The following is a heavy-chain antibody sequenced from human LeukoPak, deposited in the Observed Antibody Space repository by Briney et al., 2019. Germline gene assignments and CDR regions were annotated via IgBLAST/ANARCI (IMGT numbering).Heavy chain of an antibody. D-gene: IGHD2-15*01. Sequence: GGSLRLSCAASGFTFSSSSMSWVRQAPGKGLEWVSAISGGGVSTYYADSVKGRFTISRDNSKNTLYLQMDSLRAEDTAVYYCAKDLRAASDAFDFWGQGTMVTVSS. CDR2: ISGGGVST. CDR3: AKDLRAASDAFDF. CDR1: GFTFSSSS. J-gene: IGHJ3*01. V-gene: IGHV3-23*01.